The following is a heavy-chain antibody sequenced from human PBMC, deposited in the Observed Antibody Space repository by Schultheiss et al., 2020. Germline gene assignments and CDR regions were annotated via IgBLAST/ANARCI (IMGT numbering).Heavy chain of an antibody. Sequence: SQTLSLTCSVSGGSISTSTYHWGWVRQPPGKGLEWIGSIYYDGSTYYNPSLRSRVTMSEDTSRNQFSLKLSAVTAADTAVYYCARILAYTGYDDRWFDPWGQGTLVTVSS. D-gene: IGHD5-12*01. CDR2: IYYDGST. J-gene: IGHJ5*02. CDR3: ARILAYTGYDDRWFDP. CDR1: GGSISTSTYH. V-gene: IGHV4-39*01.